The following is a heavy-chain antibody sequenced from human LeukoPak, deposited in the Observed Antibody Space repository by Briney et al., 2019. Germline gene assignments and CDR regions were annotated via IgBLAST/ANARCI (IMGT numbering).Heavy chain of an antibody. CDR2: ISSSSSTI. CDR3: ARERVRYSIDY. V-gene: IGHV3-48*01. J-gene: IGHJ4*02. CDR1: GFTFSSYS. Sequence: PGGSLRLSCAASGFTFSSYSMNWVRQAPGKGLEWVSSISSSSSTIYYADSVKGRFTISRDNAKNSLYLQMNSLRAEDTAVYYCARERVRYSIDYWGQGTLVTVSS. D-gene: IGHD6-13*01.